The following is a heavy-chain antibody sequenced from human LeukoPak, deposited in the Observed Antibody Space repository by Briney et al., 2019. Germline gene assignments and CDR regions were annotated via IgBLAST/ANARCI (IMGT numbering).Heavy chain of an antibody. V-gene: IGHV5-51*01. CDR2: IYPGDSDA. J-gene: IGHJ4*02. CDR1: GYSFTSYW. Sequence: KIGESLKISCKGSGYSFTSYWIGWVRQMPGKGLKWMGIIYPGDSDARYSPSFQGQVTISADKSISTAYLQWSSLKASDTAMYYCARPGFGELLVFDYWGQGTLVTVSS. CDR3: ARPGFGELLVFDY. D-gene: IGHD3-10*01.